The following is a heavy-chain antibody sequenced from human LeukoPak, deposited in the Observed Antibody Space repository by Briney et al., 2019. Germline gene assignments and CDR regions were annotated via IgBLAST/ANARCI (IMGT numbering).Heavy chain of an antibody. CDR1: GFTFSSYS. CDR2: ISSSSSYI. J-gene: IGHJ5*02. V-gene: IGHV3-21*01. D-gene: IGHD6-13*01. Sequence: GGSLRLSCAASGFTFSSYSMNWVRQAPGKGLEWVSSISSSSSYIYYADSVKGRFTISRDNAKNSLYLQMNSLRAEDTAVYYCARDGLIAAAGNNWFDPWGQGILVTVSS. CDR3: ARDGLIAAAGNNWFDP.